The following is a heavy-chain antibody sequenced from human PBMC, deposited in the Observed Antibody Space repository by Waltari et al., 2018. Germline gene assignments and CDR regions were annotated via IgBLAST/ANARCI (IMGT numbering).Heavy chain of an antibody. CDR1: GGSISSGSYY. CDR3: ARDLGSSSWYDY. Sequence: QVQLQESGPGLVKPSQTLSLTCTVSGGSISSGSYYWSWIRQPAGKGLEWIGRIYTSGRTNYNPSLKSRVTISVDTSKNQFSLKLSSVTAADTAVYYCARDLGSSSWYDYWGQGTLVTVSS. CDR2: IYTSGRT. J-gene: IGHJ4*02. V-gene: IGHV4-61*02. D-gene: IGHD6-13*01.